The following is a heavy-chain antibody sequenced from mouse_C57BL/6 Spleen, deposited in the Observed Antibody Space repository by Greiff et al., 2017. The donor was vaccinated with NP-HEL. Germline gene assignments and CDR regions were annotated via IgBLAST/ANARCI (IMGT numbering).Heavy chain of an antibody. CDR3: ARGGWLHYFDY. D-gene: IGHD2-3*01. V-gene: IGHV1-50*01. CDR1: GYTFTSYW. Sequence: VQLQQPGAELVKPGASVKLSCKASGYTFTSYWMQWVKQRPGQGLEWIGEIDPSDSDTNYNQKFKGKATLTVDTSSSTAYMQLSSLTSEDSAVYYCARGGWLHYFDYWGQGTTLTVSS. CDR2: IDPSDSDT. J-gene: IGHJ2*01.